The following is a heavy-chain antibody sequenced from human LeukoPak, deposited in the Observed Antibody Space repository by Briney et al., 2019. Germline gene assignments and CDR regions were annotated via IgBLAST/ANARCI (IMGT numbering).Heavy chain of an antibody. CDR2: IYYSGST. V-gene: IGHV4-39*01. D-gene: IGHD6-19*01. CDR1: GGSISSSSYY. J-gene: IGHJ4*02. Sequence: PSETLSLTCTVSGGSISSSSYYWGWIRQPPGKGLEWIGSIYYSGSTYYNPSLKSRVTISVDKSKNQFSLKLSSVTAADTAVYYCARRAAVAGIYHYWGQGTLVTVSS. CDR3: ARRAAVAGIYHY.